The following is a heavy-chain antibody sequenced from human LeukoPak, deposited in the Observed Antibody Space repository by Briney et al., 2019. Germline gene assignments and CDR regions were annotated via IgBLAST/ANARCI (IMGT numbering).Heavy chain of an antibody. D-gene: IGHD2-8*01. V-gene: IGHV3-30*02. J-gene: IGHJ4*02. CDR1: GFTFSSYW. CDR3: AKDPWGPYCTNGVCSHFDY. CDR2: IRYDGSNK. Sequence: GGSLRLSCAASGFTFSSYWMSWVRQAPGKGLEWVAFIRYDGSNKYYADSVKGRFTISRDNSKNTLYLQMNSLRAEDTAVYYCAKDPWGPYCTNGVCSHFDYWGQGTLVTVSS.